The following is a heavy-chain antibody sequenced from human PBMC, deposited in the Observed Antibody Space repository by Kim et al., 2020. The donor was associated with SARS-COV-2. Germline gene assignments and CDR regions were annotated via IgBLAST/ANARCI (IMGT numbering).Heavy chain of an antibody. D-gene: IGHD2-21*01. V-gene: IGHV4-39*01. CDR1: GGSISSSDYD. CDR3: ARHFRGNSIRFLGLFQLDY. J-gene: IGHJ4*02. Sequence: SETLSLTCIGSGGSISSSDYDWYWIRQPPGDGLEWIGSVCYTGNTYYTPSLKSRVTISVDTSTNQFSLKLSSVTAADTSVYYCARHFRGNSIRFLGLFQLDYWGQGILVTVSS. CDR2: VCYTGNT.